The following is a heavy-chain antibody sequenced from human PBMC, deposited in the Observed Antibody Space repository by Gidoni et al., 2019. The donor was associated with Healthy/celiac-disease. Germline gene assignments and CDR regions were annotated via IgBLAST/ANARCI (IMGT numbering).Heavy chain of an antibody. CDR3: ARDPRLSTAIGLYNWFDP. J-gene: IGHJ5*02. CDR1: GFTFSSYS. Sequence: EVQLVESGGGLVQPGGSLRLSCAASGFTFSSYSMNWVRQAPGKGLEWVSYISSSSSTIYYADSVKGRFTISRDNAKNSLYLQMNSLRDEDTAVYYCARDPRLSTAIGLYNWFDPWGQGTLVTVSS. V-gene: IGHV3-48*02. D-gene: IGHD5-18*01. CDR2: ISSSSSTI.